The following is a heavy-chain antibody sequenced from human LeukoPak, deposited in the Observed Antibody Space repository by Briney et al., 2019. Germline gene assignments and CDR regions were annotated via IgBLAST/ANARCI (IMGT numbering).Heavy chain of an antibody. CDR2: IRFDGSNK. D-gene: IGHD2-15*01. V-gene: IGHV3-30*02. CDR3: AKDRSGGSSFDY. J-gene: IGHJ4*02. CDR1: GFTFSTYG. Sequence: GGSLRLSCAASGFTFSTYGMHWVRQAPGKGLEWVAFIRFDGSNKYYADSMRGRFTISRDNSKNTLYLQMNSLRAEDTAVYYCAKDRSGGSSFDYWGQGTLVTVSS.